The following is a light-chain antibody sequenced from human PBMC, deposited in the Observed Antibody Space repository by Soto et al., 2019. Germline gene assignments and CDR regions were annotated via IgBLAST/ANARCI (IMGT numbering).Light chain of an antibody. V-gene: IGLV4-60*02. J-gene: IGLJ2*01. CDR1: SGHSSYI. Sequence: QLVLTQSSSASASLGSSVKLTCTLSSGHSSYIIAWHQQQPGKAPRYLMKLERSGNYNKGSGVRDRFSGSSSGADRYLTISNLQFEDEADYYCETWDSNTHRVFGGGTKLTVL. CDR3: ETWDSNTHRV. CDR2: LERSGNY.